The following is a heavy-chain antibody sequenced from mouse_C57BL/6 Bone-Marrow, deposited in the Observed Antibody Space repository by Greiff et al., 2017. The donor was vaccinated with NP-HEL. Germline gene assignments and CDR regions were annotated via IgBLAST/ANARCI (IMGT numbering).Heavy chain of an antibody. CDR2: IYPGDGDT. Sequence: QVQLQQSGAELVKPGASVKISCKASGYAFSSYWMNWVKQRPGKGLEWIGQIYPGDGDTNYNGKFKGKATLTADKSSSTAYMQLSSLTSEDSAVYFCARPPTMVTTGFAYWGQGTLVTVSA. D-gene: IGHD2-9*01. CDR3: ARPPTMVTTGFAY. V-gene: IGHV1-80*01. CDR1: GYAFSSYW. J-gene: IGHJ3*01.